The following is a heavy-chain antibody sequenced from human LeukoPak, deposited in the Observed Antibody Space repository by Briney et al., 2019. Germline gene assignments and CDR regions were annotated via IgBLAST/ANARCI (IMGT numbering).Heavy chain of an antibody. D-gene: IGHD3-22*01. Sequence: SETLSLTCTVSGGSISDYYWSWIRQPAGKGLEWIGRIYTSGSTNYNPSLKSRVTMSLDTSKNQFSLKLSSVTAADTAVYYCARGLRAYYFHGSGHFDYWGQGTLITVSS. V-gene: IGHV4-4*07. CDR2: IYTSGST. CDR1: GGSISDYY. J-gene: IGHJ4*02. CDR3: ARGLRAYYFHGSGHFDY.